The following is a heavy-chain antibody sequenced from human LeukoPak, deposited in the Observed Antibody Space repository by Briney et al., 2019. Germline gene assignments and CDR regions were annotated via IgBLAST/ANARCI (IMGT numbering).Heavy chain of an antibody. Sequence: SETLSLTCAVYGGSFSGYYWSWIRQPPGKGLEWIGEINHSGSTNYNPSLKSRVTIPVDTSKNQFSLKLSSVTAADTAVYYCARVGVLDTAMPIYYFDYWGQGTLVTVSS. CDR2: INHSGST. J-gene: IGHJ4*02. V-gene: IGHV4-34*01. CDR1: GGSFSGYY. D-gene: IGHD5-18*01. CDR3: ARVGVLDTAMPIYYFDY.